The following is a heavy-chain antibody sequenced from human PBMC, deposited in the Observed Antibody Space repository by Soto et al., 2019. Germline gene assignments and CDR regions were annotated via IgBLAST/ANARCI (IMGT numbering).Heavy chain of an antibody. D-gene: IGHD1-1*01. V-gene: IGHV3-11*06. J-gene: IGHJ4*02. CDR2: ISSSRSDT. Sequence: GGSLRLSCAASGFTFSDYYMSWIRQAPGKGLEWVSNISSSRSDTNYADSVKGRFTISRDNAKNSLYLQMNSLRAEDTAVYYCARGNNWNPSTSFDYWGQGTLVTVSS. CDR3: ARGNNWNPSTSFDY. CDR1: GFTFSDYY.